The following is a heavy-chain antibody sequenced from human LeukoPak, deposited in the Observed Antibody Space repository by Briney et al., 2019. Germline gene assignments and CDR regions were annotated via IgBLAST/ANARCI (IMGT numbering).Heavy chain of an antibody. Sequence: TSETLSLTCAVYGGSFSGYYWSWIRQPPGKGLEWIGEINHSGSTIYNPSLKSRVTISVDTSKNQFSLKLSSVTAADTAVYYCARAAAALDAFDIWGQGTMVTVSS. CDR2: INHSGST. J-gene: IGHJ3*02. CDR1: GGSFSGYY. CDR3: ARAAAALDAFDI. D-gene: IGHD2-2*01. V-gene: IGHV4-34*01.